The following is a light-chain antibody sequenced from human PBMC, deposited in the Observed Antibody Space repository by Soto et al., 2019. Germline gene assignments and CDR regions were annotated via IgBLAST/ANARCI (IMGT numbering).Light chain of an antibody. Sequence: EIVLTQSTVTLSLSPGERATLSCRASQSISKYLAWYQQKSGQAPRLLIYDASNRASGIPARFTGSGSGTDFTLTISSLEPEDFAVYYCQQRSNWRGTFGGGTKVEIK. J-gene: IGKJ4*01. V-gene: IGKV3-11*01. CDR2: DAS. CDR3: QQRSNWRGT. CDR1: QSISKY.